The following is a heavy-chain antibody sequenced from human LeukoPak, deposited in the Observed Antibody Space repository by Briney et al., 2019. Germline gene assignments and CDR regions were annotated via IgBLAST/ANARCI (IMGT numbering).Heavy chain of an antibody. Sequence: PSETLSLTCAVYGGSFSGYYWSWIRQPPGKGLEWIGEINHSGSTNYNPSLKSRVTISVDTSKNQFSLKLSSVTAADTAVYYCAREWDSGYNAFDIWGQGTMVTVSS. D-gene: IGHD3-22*01. CDR3: AREWDSGYNAFDI. CDR1: GGSFSGYY. CDR2: INHSGST. J-gene: IGHJ3*02. V-gene: IGHV4-34*01.